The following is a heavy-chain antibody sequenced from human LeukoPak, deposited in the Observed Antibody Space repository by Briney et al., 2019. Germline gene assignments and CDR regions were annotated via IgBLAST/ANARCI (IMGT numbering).Heavy chain of an antibody. CDR2: IYTSGST. CDR1: GGSISSYY. J-gene: IGHJ4*02. Sequence: SETLSLTCTVSGGSISSYYWSWIRQPAGKGLEWIGRIYTSGSTNYNPSLKSRVTMSVDTSKNQFSLKLSSVTAADTAVYYCARHILTGWSFTLDYWGQGTLVTVSS. CDR3: ARHILTGWSFTLDY. V-gene: IGHV4-4*07. D-gene: IGHD3-9*01.